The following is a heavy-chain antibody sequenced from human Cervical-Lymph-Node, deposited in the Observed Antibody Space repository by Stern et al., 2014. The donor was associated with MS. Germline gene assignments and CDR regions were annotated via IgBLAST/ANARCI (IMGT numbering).Heavy chain of an antibody. Sequence: VQLVESGPGLVKPSETLSLTCTVSGGSISSYYWSWIRQPPGQGLEWIGYIYYSGSTNYNPSLKSRVTISVDTSKNQFSLKLSSVTAADTAVYYCARSPGDYYYYGMDVWGQGTTVTVSS. J-gene: IGHJ6*02. V-gene: IGHV4-59*01. CDR1: GGSISSYY. CDR3: ARSPGDYYYYGMDV. CDR2: IYYSGST.